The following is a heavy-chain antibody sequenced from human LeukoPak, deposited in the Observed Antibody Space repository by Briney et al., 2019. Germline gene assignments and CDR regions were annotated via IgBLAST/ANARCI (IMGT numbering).Heavy chain of an antibody. V-gene: IGHV4-61*02. D-gene: IGHD5-24*01. CDR2: IYTSGST. Sequence: SQTLSLTCTVSGGSISSGSYYWSWIRQPAGKGLELIGRIYTSGSTNYNPSLKSRVTISVDTSKNQFSLKLSSVTAADTAVYYCAREPKSHRWLPHKGNAFDIWGQGTMVTVSS. J-gene: IGHJ3*02. CDR3: AREPKSHRWLPHKGNAFDI. CDR1: GGSISSGSYY.